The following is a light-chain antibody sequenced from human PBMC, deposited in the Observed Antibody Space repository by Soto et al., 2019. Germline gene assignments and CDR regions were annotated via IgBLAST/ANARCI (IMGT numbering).Light chain of an antibody. CDR1: QSVSSSY. Sequence: EIVLTQSPGTLSLSPGERATLSCRASQSVSSSYLAWYQRKPGQAPRLLIYGASSRATGIPDRFSGSGSGTDLPHSMRRLQPEDFAVYSCQQHGSLPKPFGQGTRLEIK. J-gene: IGKJ2*01. V-gene: IGKV3-20*01. CDR2: GAS. CDR3: QQHGSLPKP.